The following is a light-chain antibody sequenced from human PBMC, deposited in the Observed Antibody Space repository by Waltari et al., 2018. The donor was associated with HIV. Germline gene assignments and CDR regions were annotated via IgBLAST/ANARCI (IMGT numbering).Light chain of an antibody. CDR2: SNN. V-gene: IGLV1-44*01. CDR1: TSIIGRNS. CDR3: AAWDDSLNGVV. Sequence: QSVLTQPPSASGTPGQRVIISCSGSTSIIGRNSFTSYKQLQGTAPKCLSYSNNQRPSGVPDRMVGSKSGTSASLVISGLQSEDEAVYHCAAWDDSLNGVVFGGGTKVTVL. J-gene: IGLJ2*01.